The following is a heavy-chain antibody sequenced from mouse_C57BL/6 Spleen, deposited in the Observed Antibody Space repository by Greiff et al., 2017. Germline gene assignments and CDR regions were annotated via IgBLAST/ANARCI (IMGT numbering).Heavy chain of an antibody. CDR3: ARDDYDEEAFDD. J-gene: IGHJ2*01. D-gene: IGHD2-4*01. V-gene: IGHV3-6*01. CDR1: GYSITSGYY. CDR2: ISYDGSN. Sequence: EVQRVESGPGLVKPSQSLSLTCSVTGYSITSGYYWNWIRQFPGNKLEWMGYISYDGSNNYNPSLKNRISITRDTSKKQFFLKLNSVTTEDTATYDCARDDYDEEAFDDWGQGTTLTVSS.